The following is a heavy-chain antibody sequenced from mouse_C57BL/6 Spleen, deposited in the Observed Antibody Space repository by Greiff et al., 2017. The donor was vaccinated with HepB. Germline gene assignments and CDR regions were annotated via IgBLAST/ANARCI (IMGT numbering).Heavy chain of an antibody. Sequence: QVQLQQPGAELVKPGASVKLSCKASGYTFTSYWMHWVKQRPGQGLEWIGMIHPNSGSTNYNEKFKSKATLTVDKSSSTAYMQLSSLTSEDSAVYYCARSEYSNLWFAYWGQGTLVTVSA. D-gene: IGHD2-5*01. J-gene: IGHJ3*01. V-gene: IGHV1-64*01. CDR3: ARSEYSNLWFAY. CDR2: IHPNSGST. CDR1: GYTFTSYW.